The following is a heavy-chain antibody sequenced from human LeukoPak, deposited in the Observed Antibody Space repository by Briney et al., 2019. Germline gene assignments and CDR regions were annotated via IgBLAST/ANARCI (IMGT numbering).Heavy chain of an antibody. J-gene: IGHJ3*02. CDR3: ARCRSYDSSGYCDAVDI. CDR1: GGSISTNY. V-gene: IGHV4-59*01. D-gene: IGHD3-22*01. CDR2: IYNSGST. Sequence: SETLSLTCTVSGGSISTNYWSWIRQPPGKGLEWIGHIYNSGSTNYSPSLQSRVSIALDTSKNQFSLKLSSVTAADTAEYYCARCRSYDSSGYCDAVDIWGQGTMVTVSS.